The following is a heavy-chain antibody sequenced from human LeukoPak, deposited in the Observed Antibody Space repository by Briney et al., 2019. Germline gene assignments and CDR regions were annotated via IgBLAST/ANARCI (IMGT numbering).Heavy chain of an antibody. CDR3: AREEDYYGSGSYCLLDP. Sequence: SETLSLTCTVSGGSISSYYWSWIRQPAGKGLEWVGRIYTSGSTNYNPSLKSRVTMSVDTSKNQFSLKLSSVTAADTAVYYCAREEDYYGSGSYCLLDPWGQGTLVTVSS. V-gene: IGHV4-4*07. J-gene: IGHJ5*02. CDR1: GGSISSYY. D-gene: IGHD3-10*01. CDR2: IYTSGST.